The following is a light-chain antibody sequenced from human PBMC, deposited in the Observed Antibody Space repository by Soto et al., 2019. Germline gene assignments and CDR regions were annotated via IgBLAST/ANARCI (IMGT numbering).Light chain of an antibody. V-gene: IGKV3-20*01. CDR1: QSASSNF. CDR2: GAS. Sequence: DIVLTQSPGTLSLSPGDRATLSCRASQSASSNFLAWYKQKPGQAPRLLIYGASGRATGIPDRFSGSGSGTDFTLTISRLEPEDFAVYFCQQYGGSPITFGQGTRLEI. CDR3: QQYGGSPIT. J-gene: IGKJ5*01.